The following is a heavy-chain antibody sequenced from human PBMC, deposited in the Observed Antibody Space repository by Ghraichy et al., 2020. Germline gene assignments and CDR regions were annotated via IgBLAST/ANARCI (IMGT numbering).Heavy chain of an antibody. CDR2: INHSGST. Sequence: ESLNISCAVYGGSFSGYYWSWIRQPPGKGLEWIGEINHSGSTNYNPSLKSRVTISVDTSKNQFSLKLSSVTAADTAVYYCARGLRYCTNGVCYTLDPWGQGTLVTVSS. V-gene: IGHV4-34*01. CDR3: ARGLRYCTNGVCYTLDP. CDR1: GGSFSGYY. D-gene: IGHD2-8*01. J-gene: IGHJ5*02.